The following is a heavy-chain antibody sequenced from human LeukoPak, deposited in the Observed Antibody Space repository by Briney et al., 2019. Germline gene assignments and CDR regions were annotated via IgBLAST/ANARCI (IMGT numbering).Heavy chain of an antibody. V-gene: IGHV5-10-1*01. J-gene: IGHJ4*02. CDR3: ARRLSYGSGSYRTYYFGY. Sequence: GESLKISCKGSGYSFTSYWISWVRQMPGKGPEWMGRIDPSDSYTNYSPSFQGHVTISADKSISTAYLQWSSLKASDTAMYYCARRLSYGSGSYRTYYFGYWGQGTLVTVSS. CDR2: IDPSDSYT. CDR1: GYSFTSYW. D-gene: IGHD3-10*01.